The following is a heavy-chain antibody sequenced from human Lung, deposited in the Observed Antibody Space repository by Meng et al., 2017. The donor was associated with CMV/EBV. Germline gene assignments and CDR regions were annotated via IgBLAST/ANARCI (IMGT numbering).Heavy chain of an antibody. CDR1: GFTFSSYW. CDR3: ARRQWRYYFDY. CDR2: IKQDGSEK. D-gene: IGHD6-19*01. Sequence: XCAASGFTFSSYWMSWVRQAPGKGLEWVANIKQDGSEKYYVDSVKGRFTISRDNAKNPLYLQRNSLRAEDTAVYYCARRQWRYYFDYWGQGTLVTVSS. J-gene: IGHJ4*02. V-gene: IGHV3-7*01.